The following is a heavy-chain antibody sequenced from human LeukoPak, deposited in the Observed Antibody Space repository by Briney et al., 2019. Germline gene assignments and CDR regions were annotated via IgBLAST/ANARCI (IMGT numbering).Heavy chain of an antibody. V-gene: IGHV4-59*01. CDR1: GGSISSYY. J-gene: IGHJ4*02. Sequence: PSETLSLTCTVSGGSISSYYWSWIRQPPGKGLEWIGYIYYSGSTNYNPSLKSRVTISVDTSKNQFSLKLSSVTAADTAVYYCARGTMVRGDLMLDYFDHWGQGTLVTVSS. CDR3: ARGTMVRGDLMLDYFDH. D-gene: IGHD3-10*01. CDR2: IYYSGST.